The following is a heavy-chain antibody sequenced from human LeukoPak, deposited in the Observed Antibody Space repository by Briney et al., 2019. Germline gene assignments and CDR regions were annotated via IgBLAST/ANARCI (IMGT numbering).Heavy chain of an antibody. CDR1: GFTFDDYA. D-gene: IGHD3-22*01. Sequence: GGSLRLSCAASGFTFDDYAMHWVRQAPGKGLEWVSGISWNSGSIGYADSVKGRFTISRDNAKNSLYLQMNSLRAEDTALYYCAKDTNYYDSNGPLYYYYGMDVWGQGTTVTVSS. CDR2: ISWNSGSI. J-gene: IGHJ6*02. CDR3: AKDTNYYDSNGPLYYYYGMDV. V-gene: IGHV3-9*01.